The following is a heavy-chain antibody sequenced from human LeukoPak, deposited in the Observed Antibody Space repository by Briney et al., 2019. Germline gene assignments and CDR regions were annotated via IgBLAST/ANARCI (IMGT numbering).Heavy chain of an antibody. Sequence: GGSLRLSCAASGFTFSDYYMSWIRQAPGKGLEWVSYSSSSGSTIFYADSVKGRFTISRDNAKNSLYLQMNSLRAEDSAVYYCATGDITLASRGFAFDIWGQGTMVTVSS. CDR1: GFTFSDYY. V-gene: IGHV3-11*04. CDR3: ATGDITLASRGFAFDI. D-gene: IGHD6-19*01. CDR2: SSSSGSTI. J-gene: IGHJ3*02.